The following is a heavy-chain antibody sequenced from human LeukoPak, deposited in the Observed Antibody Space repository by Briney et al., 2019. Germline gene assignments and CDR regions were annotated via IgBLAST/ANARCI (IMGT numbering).Heavy chain of an antibody. CDR1: GFTFSSYA. D-gene: IGHD6-6*01. Sequence: PGGSLRLSCAASGFTFSSYAMSWVRQAPGKGLEWVSVIYSGGSTYYADSVKGRFTISRDNSKNTLYLQMNSLRAEDTAVYFCARDRRERISSSSDYWGQGTLVTVSS. V-gene: IGHV3-66*01. CDR3: ARDRRERISSSSDY. CDR2: IYSGGST. J-gene: IGHJ4*02.